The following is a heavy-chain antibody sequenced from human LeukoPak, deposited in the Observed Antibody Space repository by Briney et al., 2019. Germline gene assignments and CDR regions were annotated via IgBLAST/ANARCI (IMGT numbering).Heavy chain of an antibody. V-gene: IGHV1-46*01. CDR1: GYTFTSYY. Sequence: EASVKVSRKASGYTFTSYYMHWVRQAPGQGLEWMGIINPSGGSTSYAQKFQGRVTMTRDMSTSTVYMELSSLRSEDTAVYYCARDRESRGMDYWGQGTLVTVSS. D-gene: IGHD6-19*01. J-gene: IGHJ4*02. CDR2: INPSGGST. CDR3: ARDRESRGMDY.